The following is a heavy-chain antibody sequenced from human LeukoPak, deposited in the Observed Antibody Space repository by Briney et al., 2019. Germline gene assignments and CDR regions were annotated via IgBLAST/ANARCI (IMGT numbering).Heavy chain of an antibody. Sequence: GGSLRLSCAASGFTFNDYSMNWVRQAPGKGLEWVALIRYDGSNKYYADSVKGRFTISRDTSKNTLYLQMNSLRAEDTAYYYCAKENDDILTGAFDYWGQGTLVTVSS. D-gene: IGHD3-9*01. CDR2: IRYDGSNK. V-gene: IGHV3-30*02. J-gene: IGHJ4*02. CDR1: GFTFNDYS. CDR3: AKENDDILTGAFDY.